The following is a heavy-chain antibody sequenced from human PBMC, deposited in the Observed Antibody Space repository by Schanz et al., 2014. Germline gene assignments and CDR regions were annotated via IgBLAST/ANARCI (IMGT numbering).Heavy chain of an antibody. V-gene: IGHV3-23*04. CDR2: ISGSGGDT. D-gene: IGHD5-18*01. J-gene: IGHJ4*02. CDR3: ARDGYRNGRPFDH. Sequence: EVQLVESGGGLVQPGGSLRLSCAASGFTFSSYAMSWVRQAPGKGLEWVSAISGSGGDTYYADSVKGRFTISRDNSKNTLDLQMNSLRAEDTAVYYCARDGYRNGRPFDHWGQGTRVTVSA. CDR1: GFTFSSYA.